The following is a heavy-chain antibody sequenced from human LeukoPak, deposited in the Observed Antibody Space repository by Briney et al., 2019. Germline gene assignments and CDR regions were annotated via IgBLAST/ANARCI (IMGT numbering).Heavy chain of an antibody. CDR1: GFTFSSYG. D-gene: IGHD2-2*02. Sequence: GGSLRLSCAPSGFTFSSYGMHWVRQAPGKGLEWVAFIRYDATNTYYTDSVKGRFTISRDNSKNTLSLQMNSLRPEDTALYYCAKDPLYIDYWGQGTLVTVSS. J-gene: IGHJ4*02. CDR3: AKDPLYIDY. V-gene: IGHV3-30*02. CDR2: IRYDATNT.